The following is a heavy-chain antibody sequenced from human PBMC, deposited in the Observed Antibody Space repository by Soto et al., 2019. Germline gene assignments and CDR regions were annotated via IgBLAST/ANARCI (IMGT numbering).Heavy chain of an antibody. V-gene: IGHV3-74*03. J-gene: IGHJ4*02. CDR2: ISSDGSST. D-gene: IGHD3-22*01. Sequence: EVQLVESGGGLVQPGGSLRLSCAASGFTFSSYWMHWVRQVPGKGLVWVSRISSDGSSTTYANSVKGRLTISRDNAKNTLYLQMDGLRAEDTAVYYCARGADSRGYHWGQGTLVTVSS. CDR3: ARGADSRGYH. CDR1: GFTFSSYW.